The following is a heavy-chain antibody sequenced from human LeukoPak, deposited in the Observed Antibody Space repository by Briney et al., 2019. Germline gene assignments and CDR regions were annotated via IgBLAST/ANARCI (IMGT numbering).Heavy chain of an antibody. CDR1: GYSISSGYY. CDR3: ARGSSSSPDY. D-gene: IGHD6-6*01. J-gene: IGHJ4*02. Sequence: PSETLSLTCTVSGYSISSGYYWGWIRQPPGMGLEWIGSIYHSGSTYYNPSLKSRVTISVDTSKNQFSLKLSSVTAADTAVYYCARGSSSSPDYWGQGTLVTVSS. V-gene: IGHV4-38-2*02. CDR2: IYHSGST.